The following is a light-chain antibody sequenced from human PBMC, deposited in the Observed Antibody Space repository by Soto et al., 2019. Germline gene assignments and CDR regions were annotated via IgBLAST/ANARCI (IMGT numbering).Light chain of an antibody. CDR2: AAS. Sequence: DIQMTQSPSSLSASVGDRVTITCRSSQNIKMFLNWYQFRPGRAPRLLIYAASTLHSGVPSRFSGSGAGTEFTLTINTLQPEDVAVYFCQQSYTTPLTFGGGTQVE. CDR3: QQSYTTPLT. V-gene: IGKV1-39*01. CDR1: QNIKMF. J-gene: IGKJ4*01.